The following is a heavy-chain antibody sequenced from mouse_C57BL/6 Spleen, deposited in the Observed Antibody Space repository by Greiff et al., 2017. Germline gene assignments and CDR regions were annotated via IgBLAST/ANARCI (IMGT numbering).Heavy chain of an antibody. Sequence: EVLLVESGGGLVQPGGSLSLSCAASGFTFTDYYMSWVRQPPGKALEWLGFIRNKTNGYTTEYSASGKGRFTISRDNSQSILYLQMNALRAEDSATYYCARYNGDYFDYWGQGTTLTVSS. CDR1: GFTFTDYY. J-gene: IGHJ2*01. V-gene: IGHV7-3*01. D-gene: IGHD1-2*01. CDR3: ARYNGDYFDY. CDR2: IRNKTNGYTT.